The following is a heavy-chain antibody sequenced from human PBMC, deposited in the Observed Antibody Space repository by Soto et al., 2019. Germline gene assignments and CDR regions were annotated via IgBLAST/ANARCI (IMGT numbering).Heavy chain of an antibody. CDR2: IYYSGST. CDR1: GGSISSSSYY. V-gene: IGHV4-39*01. Sequence: SETLSLTCTVSGGSISSSSYYWGWIRQPPGKGLEWIGSIYYSGSTYYNPSLKSRVTISVDTSKNQFSLKLSSVTAADTAVYYCARQPTAAELRFLEWLSIRTYYYYGMDVWGQGTTVTVSS. CDR3: ARQPTAAELRFLEWLSIRTYYYYGMDV. D-gene: IGHD3-3*01. J-gene: IGHJ6*02.